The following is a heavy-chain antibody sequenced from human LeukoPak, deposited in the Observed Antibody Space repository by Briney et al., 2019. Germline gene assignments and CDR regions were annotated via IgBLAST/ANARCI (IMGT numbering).Heavy chain of an antibody. Sequence: ASVKVSCKVSGYTLTELSMHWVRQAPGKGLEWMGGFDPEDVETIYAQKFQGRVTMTEDTSTDTAYMELRSLRSDDTAVYYCASAGVAATVAFDYWGQGTLVTVSS. J-gene: IGHJ4*02. D-gene: IGHD4-11*01. CDR1: GYTLTELS. CDR3: ASAGVAATVAFDY. V-gene: IGHV1-24*01. CDR2: FDPEDVET.